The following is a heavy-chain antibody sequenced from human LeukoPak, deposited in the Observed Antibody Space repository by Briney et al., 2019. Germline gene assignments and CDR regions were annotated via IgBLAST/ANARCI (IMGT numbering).Heavy chain of an antibody. CDR2: IYYSGST. CDR3: ARADSSSWENNYYYYYYMDV. CDR1: GGSISSGDYY. Sequence: SETLYLTCTVSGGSISSGDYYWGWIRQPPGKGLEWIGYIYYSGSTYYNPSLKSRVTISVDTSKNQFSLKLSSVTAADTAVYYCARADSSSWENNYYYYYYMDVWGKGTTVTVSS. J-gene: IGHJ6*03. V-gene: IGHV4-30-4*08. D-gene: IGHD6-13*01.